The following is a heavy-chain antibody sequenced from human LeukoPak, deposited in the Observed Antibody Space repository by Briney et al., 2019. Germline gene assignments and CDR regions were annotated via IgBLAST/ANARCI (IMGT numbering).Heavy chain of an antibody. V-gene: IGHV3-66*01. D-gene: IGHD3-22*01. Sequence: GGSLRLSCAASEFSVSSNYMTWVRQAPGKGLEWVSLIYSGGSTYYADSAKGRFTISRDNAKNPLYLQMNSLRAEDTAVYYCARDFHVRNYDIGGYSYWGQGTLVTVSS. CDR2: IYSGGST. CDR1: EFSVSSNY. CDR3: ARDFHVRNYDIGGYSY. J-gene: IGHJ4*02.